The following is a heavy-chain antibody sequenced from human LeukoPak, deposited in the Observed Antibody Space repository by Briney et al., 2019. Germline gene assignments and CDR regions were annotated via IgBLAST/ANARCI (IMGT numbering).Heavy chain of an antibody. CDR2: IWYDESKT. V-gene: IGHV3-33*01. CDR1: GFSFRGYG. Sequence: GGSLRLSCAASGFSFRGYGMHWVRQAPGRCLEWVAVIWYDESKTYYADSVKGRFTISRDNSKNTLYLQMNSLRAEDTAVYYCTRDIRSRYFDYWGQGTLVTVSS. CDR3: TRDIRSRYFDY. D-gene: IGHD2-2*02. J-gene: IGHJ4*02.